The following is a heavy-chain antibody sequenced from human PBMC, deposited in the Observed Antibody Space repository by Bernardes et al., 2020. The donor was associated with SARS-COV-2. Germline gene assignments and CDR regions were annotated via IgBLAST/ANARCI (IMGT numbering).Heavy chain of an antibody. CDR3: ARLPSPHCSSTSCYAQISRPDWYFDL. CDR1: GFTVSSNY. Sequence: GGSLLLSCAAYGFTVSSNYMSWVRQSPGKGLEWVSVIYSGGSTYYADSVKGRFTISRDNSKNTLYLQMNSLRAEDTAVYYCARLPSPHCSSTSCYAQISRPDWYFDLWGRGTLVTVSS. CDR2: IYSGGST. J-gene: IGHJ2*01. D-gene: IGHD2-2*01. V-gene: IGHV3-66*02.